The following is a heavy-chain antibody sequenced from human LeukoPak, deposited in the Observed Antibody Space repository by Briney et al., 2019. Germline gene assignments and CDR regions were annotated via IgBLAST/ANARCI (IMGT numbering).Heavy chain of an antibody. Sequence: SETLSLTCTVSGCSIRSYYWSWIRQPPGKGLEWIGYIYYSGSTNYNPSLKSRVSISVDTSKNQFSLKLSSVTAADTAVYYCARTGSTVTMLYPFDHWGQGTLVTVSS. CDR1: GCSIRSYY. D-gene: IGHD4-17*01. V-gene: IGHV4-59*01. J-gene: IGHJ4*02. CDR2: IYYSGST. CDR3: ARTGSTVTMLYPFDH.